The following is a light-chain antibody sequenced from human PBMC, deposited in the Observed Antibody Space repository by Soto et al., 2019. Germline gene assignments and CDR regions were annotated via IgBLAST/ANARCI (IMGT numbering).Light chain of an antibody. V-gene: IGKV1-5*01. CDR2: GAS. Sequence: IQMTQSPSTLSASVGDRVTITCRASQSVSSWLAWYQQKPGQAPKLLIYGASSRATGIPDRFSGGGSGTDFTLTISRLEPEDFAVYYCQQYGGSPPYTFGQGTKMESK. J-gene: IGKJ2*01. CDR3: QQYGGSPPYT. CDR1: QSVSSW.